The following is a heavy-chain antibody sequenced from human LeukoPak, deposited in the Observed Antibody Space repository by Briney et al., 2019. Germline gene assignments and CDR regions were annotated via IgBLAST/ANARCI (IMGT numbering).Heavy chain of an antibody. V-gene: IGHV1-24*01. Sequence: ASVKVSRKVSGYTLTELSMHWVRQAPGKGLEWMGGFDPEDGETIYAQKFQGRVTMTEDTSTDTAYMELSSLRSEDTAVYYCATADIYGDNNWFDPWGQGTLVTVSS. CDR3: ATADIYGDNNWFDP. CDR1: GYTLTELS. J-gene: IGHJ5*02. D-gene: IGHD4-17*01. CDR2: FDPEDGET.